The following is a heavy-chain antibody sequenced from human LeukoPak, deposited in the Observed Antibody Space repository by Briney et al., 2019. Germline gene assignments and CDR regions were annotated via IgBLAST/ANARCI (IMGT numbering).Heavy chain of an antibody. V-gene: IGHV3-7*01. J-gene: IGHJ5*02. CDR1: GFTFSSYW. CDR2: IKEDGSEK. CDR3: ARDPYGDNWFDP. D-gene: IGHD4-17*01. Sequence: QPGWSVRLSCAASGFTFSSYWMSWVRRAPGGGREWVANIKEDGSEKYYGDSVKGRFTISRDNAKKSLYLQMNNLRAEDTAVYYCARDPYGDNWFDPWGQGTLVTVSS.